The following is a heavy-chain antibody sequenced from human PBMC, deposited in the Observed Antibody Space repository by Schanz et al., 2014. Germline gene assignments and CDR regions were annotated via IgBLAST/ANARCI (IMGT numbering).Heavy chain of an antibody. D-gene: IGHD1-26*01. CDR3: ARELLTPYYYYYMDV. CDR2: IWYDGSNK. V-gene: IGHV3-33*01. J-gene: IGHJ6*03. CDR1: GFTFSSYG. Sequence: QVQLVESGGGVVQPGRSLRLSCAASGFTFSSYGMHWVRQAPGKGLEWVAIIWYDGSNKYYADSVKGRFTISRDNSKNALFMQMSSQRAEDKSGDCCARELLTPYYYYYMDVWGKGTTVTVSS.